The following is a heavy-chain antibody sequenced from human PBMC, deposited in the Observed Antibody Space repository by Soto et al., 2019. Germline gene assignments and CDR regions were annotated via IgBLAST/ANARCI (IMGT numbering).Heavy chain of an antibody. CDR1: GFTFSRHT. J-gene: IGHJ4*02. Sequence: QVQLVESGGGVVQPGRSLRLSCAASGFTFSRHTMHWVRQAPGKGLEWVAAISDDGSNTYYADSVKGRFTITRDNSKNTLYLQMNSLSSETTAVHHCESAVYYDFWSSFNPHPYYFDDWGQGTLVTVSS. D-gene: IGHD3-3*01. CDR2: ISDDGSNT. CDR3: ESAVYYDFWSSFNPHPYYFDD. V-gene: IGHV3-30-3*01.